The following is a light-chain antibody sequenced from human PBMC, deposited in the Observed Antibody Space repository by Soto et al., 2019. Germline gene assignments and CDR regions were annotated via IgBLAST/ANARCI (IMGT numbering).Light chain of an antibody. CDR2: GAS. V-gene: IGKV3-20*01. CDR3: QQYGSSPRT. Sequence: EIVLTQSPATLSLSPGERATLSCMARQSGSSYLAWYQQRPGQAPRLLIYGASSRATGIPDRFSGSGSGTDFTLTISRLEPEDFAVYYCQQYGSSPRTFGQGTKVDI. J-gene: IGKJ1*01. CDR1: QSGSSY.